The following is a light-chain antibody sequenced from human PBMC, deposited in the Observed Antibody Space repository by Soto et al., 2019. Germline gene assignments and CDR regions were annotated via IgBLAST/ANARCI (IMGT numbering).Light chain of an antibody. V-gene: IGKV3-15*01. CDR1: QSVSSY. J-gene: IGKJ4*01. CDR2: GAS. CDR3: QQYSKWPLT. Sequence: EIVMTQSPATLSVSPGERATLSCRASQSVSSYFAWYQQKPGQAPRLLIHGASTRAPGFPARFSGSGSGTDFTLTISSLQSEDFAVYYCQQYSKWPLTFGGGTKVDIK.